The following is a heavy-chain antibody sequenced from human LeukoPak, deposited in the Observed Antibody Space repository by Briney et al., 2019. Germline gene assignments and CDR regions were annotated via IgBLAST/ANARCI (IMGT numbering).Heavy chain of an antibody. Sequence: GGSLRLSCAASGFTFSSYSMNWVRQAPGKGLEWVSSISSSSSYIYYADSVKGRFTISRDNAKNSLYLRMNSLRAEGTAVYYCARDVTYYDFWSGYYQIDYWGQGTLVTVSS. CDR1: GFTFSSYS. CDR3: ARDVTYYDFWSGYYQIDY. D-gene: IGHD3-3*01. CDR2: ISSSSSYI. V-gene: IGHV3-21*01. J-gene: IGHJ4*02.